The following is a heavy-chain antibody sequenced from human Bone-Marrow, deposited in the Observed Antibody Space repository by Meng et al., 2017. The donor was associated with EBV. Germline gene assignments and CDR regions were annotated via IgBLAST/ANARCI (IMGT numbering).Heavy chain of an antibody. D-gene: IGHD3-10*01. CDR3: AKGGSGFGESFFDY. J-gene: IGHJ4*02. CDR2: ISYDGSNK. Sequence: GPLVESGGGVFQPGRSLRRSCAASGFTFSSYGMHWVRQAPGKGLEWVAVISYDGSNKYYADSVKGRFTISRDNSKNTLYLQMNSLRAEDTALYYCAKGGSGFGESFFDYWGQGTLVTVSS. V-gene: IGHV3-30*18. CDR1: GFTFSSYG.